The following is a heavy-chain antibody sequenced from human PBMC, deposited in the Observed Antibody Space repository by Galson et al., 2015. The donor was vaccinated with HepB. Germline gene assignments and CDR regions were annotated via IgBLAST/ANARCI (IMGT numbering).Heavy chain of an antibody. V-gene: IGHV4-39*01. D-gene: IGHD6-13*01. Sequence: ETLSLTCTVSGGSISSSSYYWGWIRQPPGKGLEWIGSIYYSGSTYYNPSLKSRVTISVDTSKNQFSLKLSSVTAADTAVYYCARWYSSISPGDYWGQGTLVTVSS. CDR1: GGSISSSSYY. CDR3: ARWYSSISPGDY. J-gene: IGHJ4*02. CDR2: IYYSGST.